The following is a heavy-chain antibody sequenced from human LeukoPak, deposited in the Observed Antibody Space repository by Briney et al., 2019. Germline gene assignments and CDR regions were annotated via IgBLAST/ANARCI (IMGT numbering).Heavy chain of an antibody. V-gene: IGHV1-69*06. D-gene: IGHD6-19*01. J-gene: IGHJ4*02. Sequence: ASVKVSSMASGGTFISYAISWVRQAPGQGREWMGGIIPIFGTANYAQKFQGRVTITADKSTSTAYMELSSLRSEDTAVYYCATSGYSSGWYGYWGQGTLVTVSS. CDR1: GGTFISYA. CDR3: ATSGYSSGWYGY. CDR2: IIPIFGTA.